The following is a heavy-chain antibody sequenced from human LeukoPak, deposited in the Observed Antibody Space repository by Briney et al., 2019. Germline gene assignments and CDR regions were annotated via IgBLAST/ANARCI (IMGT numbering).Heavy chain of an antibody. D-gene: IGHD2-8*02. CDR2: IYRGGTT. V-gene: IGHV3-53*01. CDR3: ARELSDYRVTGGYHHYFDL. Sequence: GGSLRLSCAAYGFTVSTIYMTWDRQGPGKGLEWVSVIYRGGTTVYADSVKGRFTISIDISENTLSLQMNNLRADDTAVYYCARELSDYRVTGGYHHYFDLWGQGTLVSVSS. J-gene: IGHJ4*02. CDR1: GFTVSTIY.